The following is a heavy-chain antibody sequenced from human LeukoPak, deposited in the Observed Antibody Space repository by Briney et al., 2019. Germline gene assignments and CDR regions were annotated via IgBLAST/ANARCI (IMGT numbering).Heavy chain of an antibody. CDR1: GGSISSYY. Sequence: PSETLSLTCTVSGGSISSYYWSWIWQPAGKGLEWIGRIYTSGSTNYNPSLKSRVTMSVDTSKNQFSLKLSSVTAADTAVYYCARDSPIGYCSSTSCYYYYYMDVWGKGTTVTVSS. J-gene: IGHJ6*03. D-gene: IGHD2-2*01. V-gene: IGHV4-4*07. CDR2: IYTSGST. CDR3: ARDSPIGYCSSTSCYYYYYMDV.